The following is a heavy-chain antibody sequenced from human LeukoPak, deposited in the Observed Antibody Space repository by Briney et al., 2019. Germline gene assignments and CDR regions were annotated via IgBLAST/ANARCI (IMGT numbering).Heavy chain of an antibody. Sequence: SETLSLTCTVSGGSISSYYWSWIRQPPGKGLEWIGYIYYSGSTYYNPSLKSRVTISVDTSKNQFSLKLSSVTAADTAVYYCARGRRDYDILTGYYVFDYWGQGTLVTVSS. D-gene: IGHD3-9*01. CDR1: GGSISSYY. V-gene: IGHV4-59*01. J-gene: IGHJ4*02. CDR3: ARGRRDYDILTGYYVFDY. CDR2: IYYSGST.